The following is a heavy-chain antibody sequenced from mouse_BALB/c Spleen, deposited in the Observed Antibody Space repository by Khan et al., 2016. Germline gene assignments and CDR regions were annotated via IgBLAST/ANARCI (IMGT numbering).Heavy chain of an antibody. CDR3: ASQDYGSSYSYFDV. J-gene: IGHJ1*01. CDR2: ISFIGST. CDR1: GYSITSDYA. V-gene: IGHV3-2*02. D-gene: IGHD1-1*01. Sequence: EVQLQEAGPGLVKPPQSLSLPCPVTGYSITSDYAWNWIRQFPGNKLEWMGYISFIGSTSYNPSRKSRIPITREPSKTQFFLQLNSVTTADTATYYCASQDYGSSYSYFDVWGAGATLTV.